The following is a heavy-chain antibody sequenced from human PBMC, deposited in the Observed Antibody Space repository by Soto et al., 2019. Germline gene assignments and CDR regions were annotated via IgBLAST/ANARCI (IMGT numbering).Heavy chain of an antibody. V-gene: IGHV3-23*01. D-gene: IGHD3-22*01. CDR3: AKGKYYYDSSAPFDY. CDR2: ISGSGGST. CDR1: GFTFSSYA. Sequence: GGSLRLSCAASGFTFSSYAMSWVRQAPGKGLELVSAISGSGGSTYYADSVKGRFTISRDNSKNTLYLQMNSLRAEDTAVYYCAKGKYYYDSSAPFDYWGQGTLVTVSS. J-gene: IGHJ4*02.